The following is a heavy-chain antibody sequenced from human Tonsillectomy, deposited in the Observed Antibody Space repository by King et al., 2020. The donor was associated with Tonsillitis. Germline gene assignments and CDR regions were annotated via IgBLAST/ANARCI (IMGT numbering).Heavy chain of an antibody. V-gene: IGHV3-30-3*01. D-gene: IGHD3-3*01. Sequence: QVQLVESGGGVVQPGRSLRLSCAASGFTFSSYAMHWVRQAPGKGLEWVAVISYDGSNKYYADSVKGRFTISRDNSKNTLYLQMNSLRAEDTAVYYWARDRRSFDYWGQGTLVTVSS. CDR2: ISYDGSNK. CDR1: GFTFSSYA. CDR3: ARDRRSFDY. J-gene: IGHJ4*02.